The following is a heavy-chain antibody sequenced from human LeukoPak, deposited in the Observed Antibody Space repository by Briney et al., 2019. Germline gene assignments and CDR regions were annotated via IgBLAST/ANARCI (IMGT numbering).Heavy chain of an antibody. V-gene: IGHV1-46*01. CDR1: GYTFTSYY. CDR2: INPSGGST. D-gene: IGHD3-22*01. J-gene: IGHJ4*02. Sequence: GASVKVSCKASGYTFTSYYMHWVRQAPGQGLEWMGIINPSGGSTSYAQKFQGRVTMTSDTSTSTVYMELSSLRSEDTAVYYCARERTYYYDSSGYYWDYWGQGTLVTVSS. CDR3: ARERTYYYDSSGYYWDY.